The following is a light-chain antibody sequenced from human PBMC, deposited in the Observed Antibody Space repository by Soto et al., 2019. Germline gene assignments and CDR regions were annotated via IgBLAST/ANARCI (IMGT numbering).Light chain of an antibody. Sequence: DIQMTQSPSSLSASVGDRVTITCRASQAIYNYLAWYQQKPGKVPTLLISAASTLQSGVPSRFSGSGSGTDFTLIISILQPEDVGTYYWQKFSAVPTFGGGAKVEI. J-gene: IGKJ4*01. V-gene: IGKV1-27*01. CDR1: QAIYNY. CDR2: AAS. CDR3: QKFSAVPT.